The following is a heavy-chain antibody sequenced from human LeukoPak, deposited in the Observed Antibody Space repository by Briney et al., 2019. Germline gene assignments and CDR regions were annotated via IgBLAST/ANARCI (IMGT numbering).Heavy chain of an antibody. Sequence: ASVKVSCKASGYTFTSYGISWLRQAPGQGLEWMGWISAYNGNTNYAQKLQGRVTMTTDTSTSTAYMELRSLRSDDTAVYYCARFPLNDFSYYYDSSGYICYWGQGTLVTVSS. CDR3: ARFPLNDFSYYYDSSGYICY. J-gene: IGHJ4*02. CDR2: ISAYNGNT. CDR1: GYTFTSYG. D-gene: IGHD3-22*01. V-gene: IGHV1-18*01.